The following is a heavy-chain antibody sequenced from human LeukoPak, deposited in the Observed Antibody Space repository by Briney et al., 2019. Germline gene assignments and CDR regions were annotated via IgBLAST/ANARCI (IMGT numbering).Heavy chain of an antibody. Sequence: ASVKVSCKASGYTFTSYGISWVRQAPGQGLGWTGWISAYNGNTNYAQKLQGRVTMTTDTSTSTAYMELRSLRSDDTAVYYCARERDYGSGSYYLTYYYYGMDVWGQGTRSPSP. CDR1: GYTFTSYG. V-gene: IGHV1-18*01. J-gene: IGHJ6*02. CDR2: ISAYNGNT. CDR3: ARERDYGSGSYYLTYYYYGMDV. D-gene: IGHD3-10*01.